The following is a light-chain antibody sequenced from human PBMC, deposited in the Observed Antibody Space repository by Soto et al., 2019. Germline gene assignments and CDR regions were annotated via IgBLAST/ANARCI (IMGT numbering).Light chain of an antibody. CDR2: GSS. CDR1: QSISSKY. CDR3: QHFDRSPYS. V-gene: IGKV3-20*01. J-gene: IGKJ2*03. Sequence: EVVLTQSPGTLSLSPGERVTLSCRASQSISSKYLAWYQQKLGQAPRLLIYGSSTRAAGVPDRFGGSGSGTDFNLTISRLEPEDFAVYFCQHFDRSPYSFGQGTKVELK.